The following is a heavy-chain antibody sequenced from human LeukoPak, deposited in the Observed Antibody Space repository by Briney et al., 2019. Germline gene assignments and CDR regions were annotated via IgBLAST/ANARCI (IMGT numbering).Heavy chain of an antibody. J-gene: IGHJ4*02. Sequence: GGSLRLSCGASRFTFSSYWMSWVRQAPGKGLEWVANIKQDGREKYYVDSVKGRFTISRDNAKNSLYLQMNSLRAEDTAVYYCAKYCSSTSCYKSSPDWGQGTLVTVSS. V-gene: IGHV3-7*01. CDR2: IKQDGREK. CDR1: RFTFSSYW. CDR3: AKYCSSTSCYKSSPD. D-gene: IGHD2-2*02.